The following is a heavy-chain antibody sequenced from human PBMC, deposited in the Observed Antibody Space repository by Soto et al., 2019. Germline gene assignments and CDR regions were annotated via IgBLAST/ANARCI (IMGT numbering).Heavy chain of an antibody. D-gene: IGHD1-26*01. Sequence: GSLRLSCAASGFTFSSYAMSWVRQAPGKGLEWVSAISDGGSSKYYADSVKGRFTISRDNSKNTLYLQMNSLRAEDTAVYYCARDFVGATRLDYWGQGTLVTVSS. CDR1: GFTFSSYA. J-gene: IGHJ4*02. CDR2: ISDGGSSK. CDR3: ARDFVGATRLDY. V-gene: IGHV3-23*01.